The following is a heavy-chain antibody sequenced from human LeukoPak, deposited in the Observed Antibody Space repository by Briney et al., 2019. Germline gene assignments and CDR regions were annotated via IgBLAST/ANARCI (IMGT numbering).Heavy chain of an antibody. Sequence: GGSLRLSCQAYGFTFSTYSMNWVRQAPGKGLEWLSYISSSSSTIYYADSVKGRFTISRDNAKNSLYLQMNSLRAEDTGVYYCARSLGQSYDYMHDYWGPGTLVTVSS. J-gene: IGHJ4*02. CDR2: ISSSSSTI. CDR1: GFTFSTYS. D-gene: IGHD5-18*01. CDR3: ARSLGQSYDYMHDY. V-gene: IGHV3-48*04.